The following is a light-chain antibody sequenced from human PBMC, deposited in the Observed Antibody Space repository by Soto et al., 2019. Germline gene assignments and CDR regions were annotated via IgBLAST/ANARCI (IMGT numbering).Light chain of an antibody. CDR1: SRDVGAYNS. Sequence: QSVLTQPASVSGSPGQSITISCTGTSRDVGAYNSVSWYQQHPGKAPKLMIYDVTNRPSGVSYRFSGSKSGNTASLTISGLQAEDDADYSCSSYTSSGTLVFGGGTKVTVL. CDR3: SSYTSSGTLV. V-gene: IGLV2-14*03. J-gene: IGLJ2*01. CDR2: DVT.